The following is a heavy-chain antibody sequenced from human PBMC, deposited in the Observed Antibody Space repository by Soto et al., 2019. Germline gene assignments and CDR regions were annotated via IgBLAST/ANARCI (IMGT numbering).Heavy chain of an antibody. D-gene: IGHD3-10*01. Sequence: GASVKVSCKASGYTFTGYYMHWVRQAPGQGLEWMGWINPNSGGTNYAQKFQGWVTMTRDTSISTAYMELSRLRSDDTAVYYCARRGVVRGSNPYYYYYYMDVWGKGTTVTVS. CDR1: GYTFTGYY. CDR3: ARRGVVRGSNPYYYYYYMDV. CDR2: INPNSGGT. J-gene: IGHJ6*03. V-gene: IGHV1-2*04.